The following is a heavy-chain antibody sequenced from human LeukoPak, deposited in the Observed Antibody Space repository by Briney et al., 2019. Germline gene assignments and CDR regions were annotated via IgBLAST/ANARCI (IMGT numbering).Heavy chain of an antibody. CDR3: ARDISARDEAWWFDP. CDR1: GYTFTSYG. CDR2: ISAYNGNT. D-gene: IGHD5-24*01. J-gene: IGHJ5*02. V-gene: IGHV1-18*01. Sequence: ASVKVSCKASGYTFTSYGISWVRQAPGQGLEWMGWISAYNGNTNYAQKLQGRVTMTTDTSTSTAYMELRSLRSDDTAVYYCARDISARDEAWWFDPWGQGTLVTVSS.